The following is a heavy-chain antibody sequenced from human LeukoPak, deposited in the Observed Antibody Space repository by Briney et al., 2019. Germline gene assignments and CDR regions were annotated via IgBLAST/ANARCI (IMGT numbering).Heavy chain of an antibody. D-gene: IGHD3-10*01. CDR2: IFYSGST. CDR3: ASLAMVRGVIVRKFDY. Sequence: SETLSLTCTVSGGSISNYYWSWIRQPPGKGLEWIGYIFYSGSTNYNPSLKSRVTISVDTSKNQFSLKLSSVTAADTAVYYCASLAMVRGVIVRKFDYWGQGTLVTVSS. J-gene: IGHJ4*02. CDR1: GGSISNYY. V-gene: IGHV4-59*12.